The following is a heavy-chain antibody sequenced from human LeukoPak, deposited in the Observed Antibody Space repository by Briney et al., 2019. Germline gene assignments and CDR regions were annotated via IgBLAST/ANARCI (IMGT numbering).Heavy chain of an antibody. CDR3: ARGVGFRSRIAVAGPKYFDL. CDR1: GGSFSGYY. Sequence: SETLSLTCVVYGGSFSGYYWSWIRQPPGKGLEWIGEINHSGSTNYNPSLKSRVTISVDTSKNQFSLKLSSVTAADTAVYYCARGVGFRSRIAVAGPKYFDLWGRGTLVTVSS. CDR2: INHSGST. V-gene: IGHV4-34*01. J-gene: IGHJ2*01. D-gene: IGHD6-19*01.